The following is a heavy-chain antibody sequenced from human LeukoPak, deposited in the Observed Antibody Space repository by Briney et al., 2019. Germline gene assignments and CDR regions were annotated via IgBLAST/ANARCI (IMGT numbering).Heavy chain of an antibody. CDR1: GFTFSSYW. D-gene: IGHD3-10*01. CDR3: ARVSYYYGSGSYRPTAVYYFDY. CDR2: INSDGSST. J-gene: IGHJ4*02. V-gene: IGHV3-74*01. Sequence: GGSLRLSCAASGFTFSSYWMHWVRQAPGKGLVWVSRINSDGSSTSYADSVKGRFTISRDNAKNTLYLQMNSLRAEDTAVYYCARVSYYYGSGSYRPTAVYYFDYWGQGTLVTISS.